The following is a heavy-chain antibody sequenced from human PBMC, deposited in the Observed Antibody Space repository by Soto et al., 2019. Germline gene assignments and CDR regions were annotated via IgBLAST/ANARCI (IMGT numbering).Heavy chain of an antibody. D-gene: IGHD2-2*01. J-gene: IGHJ5*02. Sequence: ASVKVSCKVSGYTLTELSMHWVRQAPGKGLEWMGGFDPEDGKTIYAQKFQGRVTMTEDKSTSTAYMELSSLRSEDTAVYYCARSPVVPAAVYYNWFDPWGQGTLVTVS. CDR2: FDPEDGKT. V-gene: IGHV1-24*01. CDR3: ARSPVVPAAVYYNWFDP. CDR1: GYTLTELS.